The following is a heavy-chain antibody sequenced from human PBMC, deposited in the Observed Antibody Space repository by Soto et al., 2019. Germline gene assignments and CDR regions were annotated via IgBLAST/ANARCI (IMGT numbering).Heavy chain of an antibody. V-gene: IGHV3-48*01. CDR1: GFTFSNYP. Sequence: GGSLRLSCAASGFTFSNYPMNWVRQAPGKGLEWVSTISSSSATIYYADSVKGRFTISRDNAKNSLYLQMNSLRAEDTAVYYCARDIREGTPFDIWGQGTMVTVSS. J-gene: IGHJ3*02. CDR3: ARDIREGTPFDI. CDR2: ISSSSATI.